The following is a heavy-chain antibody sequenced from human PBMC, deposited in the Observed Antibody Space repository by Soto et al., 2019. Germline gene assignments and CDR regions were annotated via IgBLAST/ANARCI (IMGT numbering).Heavy chain of an antibody. J-gene: IGHJ4*02. CDR1: GFTFSSFA. Sequence: QVQLVESGGGVVQPGKSLKLTCAASGFTFSSFALHWVRQTPGRGLEWLAAISFHGSNTYYADSVKGRFTISRDNSRNTLYLQMDSLTAEDSAVYYCAKDMGNSWPFDYWGQGTLVTVSS. D-gene: IGHD6-13*01. CDR2: ISFHGSNT. CDR3: AKDMGNSWPFDY. V-gene: IGHV3-30-3*01.